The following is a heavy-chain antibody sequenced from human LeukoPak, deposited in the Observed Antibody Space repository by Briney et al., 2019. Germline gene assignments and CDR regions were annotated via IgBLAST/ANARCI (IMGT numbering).Heavy chain of an antibody. CDR2: ISSDGSST. J-gene: IGHJ3*02. V-gene: IGHV3-74*01. Sequence: PGGSLRLSCAASGFTFSTYWMHWVRQAPGKGLVWLSRISSDGSSTNYADSVKGRFTISRDNAKNTLYLQMNSLRAEDTAVYYCAAEWELLGQHAFDIWGQGTMVTVSS. D-gene: IGHD1-26*01. CDR1: GFTFSTYW. CDR3: AAEWELLGQHAFDI.